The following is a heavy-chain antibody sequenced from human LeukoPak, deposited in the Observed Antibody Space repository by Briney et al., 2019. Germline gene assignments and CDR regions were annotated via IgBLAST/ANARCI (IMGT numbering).Heavy chain of an antibody. CDR3: ARFDLGATKCIDY. V-gene: IGHV4-34*01. D-gene: IGHD1-26*01. CDR2: INHSGST. CDR1: GGSFSGYY. J-gene: IGHJ4*02. Sequence: PSETLSLTCAVYGGSFSGYYWSWVRQPPGKGLEWIGEINHSGSTNYNPSLKSRVTISVDTSKNQFSLKLSSVTAADTAVYYCARFDLGATKCIDYWGQGTLVTVSS.